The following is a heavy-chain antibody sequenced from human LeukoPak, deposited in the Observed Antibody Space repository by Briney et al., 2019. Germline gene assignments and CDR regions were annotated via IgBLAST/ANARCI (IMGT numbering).Heavy chain of an antibody. J-gene: IGHJ4*02. CDR1: GGSISSYY. V-gene: IGHV4-59*01. D-gene: IGHD3-10*01. CDR3: ARTGGVIWFGELSGFDY. Sequence: SETLSLTCTVSGGSISSYYWSWIRQPPGKELEWIGYIYYSGSTNYNPSLKSRVTISVDTSKNQFSLKLSSVAAADTAVYYCARTGGVIWFGELSGFDYWGQGTLVTVSS. CDR2: IYYSGST.